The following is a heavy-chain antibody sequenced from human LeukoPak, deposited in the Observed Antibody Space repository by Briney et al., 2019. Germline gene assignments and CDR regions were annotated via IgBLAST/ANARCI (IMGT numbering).Heavy chain of an antibody. CDR3: ARRGFVAVPAATYDAFDI. D-gene: IGHD2-2*01. V-gene: IGHV4-39*01. CDR1: GGSISSSSYY. J-gene: IGHJ3*02. Sequence: PSETLSLTCTVTGGSISSSSYYWGWIRQPPGKGLEWIGSIYYSGSTYYNPSLKSRVTISVDTSKNQFSLKLSSVTAADTAVYYCARRGFVAVPAATYDAFDIWGQGTMVTVSS. CDR2: IYYSGST.